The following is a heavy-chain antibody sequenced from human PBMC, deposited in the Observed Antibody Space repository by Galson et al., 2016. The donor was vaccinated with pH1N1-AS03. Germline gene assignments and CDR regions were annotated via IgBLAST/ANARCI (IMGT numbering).Heavy chain of an antibody. CDR1: GYTFSNFG. CDR2: ISPQNGNT. Sequence: SVKVSCKASGYTFSNFGMSWVRQAPGQGLEWMGWISPQNGNTQYAQRLEGRVTMTTDTSTSTAYMELWSLTYDDTAGYYCARAAPFDPWGQGTLVIVSS. V-gene: IGHV1-18*04. J-gene: IGHJ5*02. CDR3: ARAAPFDP. D-gene: IGHD2-15*01.